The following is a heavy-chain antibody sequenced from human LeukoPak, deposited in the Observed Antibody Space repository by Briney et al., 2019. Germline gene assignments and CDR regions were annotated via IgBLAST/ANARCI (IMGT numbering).Heavy chain of an antibody. Sequence: GGSLRLSCAASGFTFSSYEMNWVRQAPGKGLEWVSYIGSSGSTIYYADSVKGRFTISRDNAKNSLYLRMNSLRAEDTAVYYFAGVDSSGWYGGFDYWGQGTLVTVSS. CDR3: AGVDSSGWYGGFDY. CDR2: IGSSGSTI. J-gene: IGHJ4*02. V-gene: IGHV3-48*03. D-gene: IGHD6-19*01. CDR1: GFTFSSYE.